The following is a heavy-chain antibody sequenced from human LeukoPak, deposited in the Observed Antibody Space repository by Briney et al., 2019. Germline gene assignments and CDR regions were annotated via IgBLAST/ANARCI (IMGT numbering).Heavy chain of an antibody. CDR1: GFTFSTYW. Sequence: GGSLRLSCAASGFTFSTYWMHWVRQPPGKGLEWLSRINTNGSTTTYADSVKGRFTISRDNAKNTLYLQMNSLRADDTAVYCCARSGVNSSTLDYWGQGAMVTLSS. J-gene: IGHJ4*02. CDR3: ARSGVNSSTLDY. D-gene: IGHD2/OR15-2a*01. V-gene: IGHV3-74*01. CDR2: INTNGSTT.